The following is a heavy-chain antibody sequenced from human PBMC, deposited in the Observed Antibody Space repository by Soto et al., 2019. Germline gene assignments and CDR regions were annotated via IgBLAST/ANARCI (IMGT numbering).Heavy chain of an antibody. CDR2: ISYDGSNK. V-gene: IGHV3-30-3*01. CDR3: ARDRDADYFDY. Sequence: GGSLRLSCAASGFTFSSYAMHWVRQAPGKGLEWVAVISYDGSNKYYADSAKGRFTISRDNSKNTLYLQMNSLRAEDTAVYYCARDRDADYFDYWGQGTLVTVSS. J-gene: IGHJ4*02. CDR1: GFTFSSYA.